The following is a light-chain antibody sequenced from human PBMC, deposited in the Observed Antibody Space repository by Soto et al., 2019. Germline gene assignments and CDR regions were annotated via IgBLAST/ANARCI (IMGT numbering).Light chain of an antibody. CDR2: EVS. CDR1: SSDVGGYNY. J-gene: IGLJ2*01. CDR3: SSYAGSNVV. V-gene: IGLV2-8*01. Sequence: QSALTQPPSASGSPGQSVTISCTGTSSDVGGYNYVSWYQQHPGKAPKFMIYEVSKRPSGVPDRFSGSKSGNTASLTVSGLQAGDEADYYCSSYAGSNVVFGGGTKVTVL.